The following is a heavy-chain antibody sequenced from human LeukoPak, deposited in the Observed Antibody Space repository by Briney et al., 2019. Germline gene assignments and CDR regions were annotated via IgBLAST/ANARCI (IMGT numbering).Heavy chain of an antibody. Sequence: PGGSLRLSCAASGFAFSDYAVSWVRQAPGKELEWVSTISGGGDYTRYAESVQGRFTVSRDKSKSTVYLQMTSLSVEDTAVYYCAKDKRGGSDYVYFDYWGQGTLVTVSS. CDR2: ISGGGDYT. CDR1: GFAFSDYA. J-gene: IGHJ4*02. V-gene: IGHV3-23*01. D-gene: IGHD4-17*01. CDR3: AKDKRGGSDYVYFDY.